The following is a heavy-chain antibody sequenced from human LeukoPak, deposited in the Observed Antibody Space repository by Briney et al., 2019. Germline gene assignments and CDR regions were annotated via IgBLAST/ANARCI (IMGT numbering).Heavy chain of an antibody. J-gene: IGHJ3*01. V-gene: IGHV3-43*02. CDR2: IGGDGGGT. Sequence: PGGSLRLSCAASGFISDHSAMHWVRQAPGKGLEWVGLIGGDGGGTYYTASVRGRFTAFRDNSKNSLYLQMNSLRTEDSALYYCVKENDAFDLWGQGTMVIVSS. CDR3: VKENDAFDL. CDR1: GFISDHSA.